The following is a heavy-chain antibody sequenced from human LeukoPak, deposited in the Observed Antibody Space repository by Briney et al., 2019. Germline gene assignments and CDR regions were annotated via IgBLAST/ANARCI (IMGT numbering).Heavy chain of an antibody. V-gene: IGHV3-30*18. CDR1: GFTFNNYG. D-gene: IGHD2-15*01. J-gene: IGHJ4*02. CDR2: ISYDGRNI. CDR3: AKGVDYCSGGSCPADY. Sequence: GGSLRLSCAASGFTFNNYGMHWVRQAPGKGLEWVAVISYDGRNIHYPDSVKGRFTISRDISTDTLWLQMDSLRTEDTAVYYCAKGVDYCSGGSCPADYWGPGTLVTVSS.